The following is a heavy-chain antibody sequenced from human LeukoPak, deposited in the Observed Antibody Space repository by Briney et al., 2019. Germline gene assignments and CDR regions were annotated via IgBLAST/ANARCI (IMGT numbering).Heavy chain of an antibody. Sequence: GASVKVSCKASGYTFTSYGNSWVRQAPGQGLEWMGWISAYNGNTNYAQKLQGRVTMTTDTSTSTAYMELRSLRSDDTAVYYCARAKGVGSSWYVFYYGMDVWGQGTTVTVSS. D-gene: IGHD6-13*01. CDR2: ISAYNGNT. CDR3: ARAKGVGSSWYVFYYGMDV. CDR1: GYTFTSYG. J-gene: IGHJ6*02. V-gene: IGHV1-18*01.